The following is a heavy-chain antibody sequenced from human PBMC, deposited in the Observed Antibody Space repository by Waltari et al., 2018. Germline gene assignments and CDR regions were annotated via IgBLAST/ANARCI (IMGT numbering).Heavy chain of an antibody. CDR1: GFTFSNSW. Sequence: EVQLVESGGDLVQPGGSLRLSCAASGFTFSNSWMDWVSQAPGKGVEWVAKIKGDGSEKYYGDSVKGRFTISRDNDKNSLSLELNSLRVEDTAVYYCSWTLDYWGQGTLVTVSS. J-gene: IGHJ4*02. CDR2: IKGDGSEK. CDR3: SWTLDY. V-gene: IGHV3-7*01.